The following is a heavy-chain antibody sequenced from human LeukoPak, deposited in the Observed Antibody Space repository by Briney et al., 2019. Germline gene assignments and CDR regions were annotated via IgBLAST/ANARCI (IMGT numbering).Heavy chain of an antibody. Sequence: ASVKVSCKASGYTFTGYYMHWVRQAPGQGLEWMGWINPNSGGTNYAQKFQGRVTMTRDTSISTAYMELSRLRSDDTAVFYCATSSGWKSNIDYWGQGTLVTVSS. J-gene: IGHJ4*02. CDR2: INPNSGGT. D-gene: IGHD6-19*01. CDR3: ATSSGWKSNIDY. CDR1: GYTFTGYY. V-gene: IGHV1-2*02.